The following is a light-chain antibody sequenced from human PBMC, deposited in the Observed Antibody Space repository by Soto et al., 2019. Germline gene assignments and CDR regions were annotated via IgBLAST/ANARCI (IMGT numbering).Light chain of an antibody. CDR2: SNN. J-gene: IGLJ2*01. CDR1: SSNIGSNT. V-gene: IGLV1-44*01. Sequence: QSVLTQPPSASGTSRQRVTISCSGSSSNIGSNTVNWYQQLPGTAPKLRIYSNNQRPSGVPDRFSGSKSGTSASLAISGLQSEDEADYYCAAWDDSLNVVFGGGTKVTVL. CDR3: AAWDDSLNVV.